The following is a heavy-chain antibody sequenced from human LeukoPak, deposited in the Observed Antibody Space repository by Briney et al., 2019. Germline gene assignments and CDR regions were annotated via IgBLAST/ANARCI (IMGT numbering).Heavy chain of an antibody. Sequence: SVKVSCKASGGTFSSYAIRWVRQAPGQGLEWMGRIIPIFGTANYAQKFQGRVTITTDESTSTAYMELSSLRSEDTAVYYCARDGYSSGNDAFDIWGQGTMVTVSS. CDR3: ARDGYSSGNDAFDI. V-gene: IGHV1-69*05. D-gene: IGHD6-19*01. J-gene: IGHJ3*02. CDR2: IIPIFGTA. CDR1: GGTFSSYA.